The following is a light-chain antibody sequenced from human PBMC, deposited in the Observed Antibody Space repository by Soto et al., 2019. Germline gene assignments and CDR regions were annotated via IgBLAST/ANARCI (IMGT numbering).Light chain of an antibody. CDR3: CAYAGSGTVI. CDR2: EGS. J-gene: IGLJ2*01. V-gene: IGLV2-23*01. CDR1: SSDIGSYKL. Sequence: QSALTQPASVSGSPGQSVTISCTGTSSDIGSYKLVSWYQQHPGQAPKLMIYEGSKRPSGVSNRFSGSKSGNTASLTISGLQAEDEADYHCCAYAGSGTVIFGGGTKLTVL.